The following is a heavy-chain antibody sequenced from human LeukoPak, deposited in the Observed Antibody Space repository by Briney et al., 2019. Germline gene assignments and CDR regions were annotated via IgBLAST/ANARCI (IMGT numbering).Heavy chain of an antibody. CDR2: ISSSSSTI. V-gene: IGHV3-48*01. J-gene: IGHJ6*02. D-gene: IGHD6-13*01. CDR1: GFTVSDNY. CDR3: ARMGGVIAAGYGMDV. Sequence: TGGSLRLSCAASGFTVSDNYMNWVRQAPGKGLEWVSYISSSSSTIYYADSVKGRFTISRDNAKNSLYLQMNSLRAEDTAVYYCARMGGVIAAGYGMDVWGQGTTVTVSS.